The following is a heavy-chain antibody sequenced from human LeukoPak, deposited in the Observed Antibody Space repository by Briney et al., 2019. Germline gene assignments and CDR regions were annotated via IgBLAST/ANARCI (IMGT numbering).Heavy chain of an antibody. D-gene: IGHD6-13*01. Sequence: SETLSLTCTVSGGSISSYYWSWIRQPPGKGLEWIGYIYYSGSTNYSPSLKSRVTISVDTSKNQFSLKLSSVTAADTAVYYCARGDSSSWYSRSKGAFDYWGQGTLVTVSS. CDR3: ARGDSSSWYSRSKGAFDY. CDR1: GGSISSYY. CDR2: IYYSGST. V-gene: IGHV4-59*01. J-gene: IGHJ4*02.